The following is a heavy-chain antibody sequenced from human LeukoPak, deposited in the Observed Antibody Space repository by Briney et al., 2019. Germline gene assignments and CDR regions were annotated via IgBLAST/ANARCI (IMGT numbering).Heavy chain of an antibody. J-gene: IGHJ3*02. V-gene: IGHV4-30-4*08. CDR3: ARGTYYYDSSGPQDAFDI. D-gene: IGHD3-22*01. Sequence: SETLFLTCTVSGGSISSGDYYWSWIRQPPGKGLEWIEYIYYSGSTYYNPSLKSRVTISVDTSKNQFSLKLSSVTAADTAVYYCARGTYYYDSSGPQDAFDIWGQGTMVTVSS. CDR1: GGSISSGDYY. CDR2: IYYSGST.